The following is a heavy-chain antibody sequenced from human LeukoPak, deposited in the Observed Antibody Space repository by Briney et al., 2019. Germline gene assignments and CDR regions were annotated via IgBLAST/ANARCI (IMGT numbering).Heavy chain of an antibody. Sequence: GGSLRLFCTASGFNFSTYWMTWVHQVRGKGLEWVAKIKEDGSEVYYVDAVKGRFSISRDNAKKSLYLQMHSLSVADTGLYYCVTDQTGRHPYFFDYWGQGTLVTVSS. V-gene: IGHV3-7*01. CDR2: IKEDGSEV. CDR3: VTDQTGRHPYFFDY. D-gene: IGHD3-10*01. CDR1: GFNFSTYW. J-gene: IGHJ4*02.